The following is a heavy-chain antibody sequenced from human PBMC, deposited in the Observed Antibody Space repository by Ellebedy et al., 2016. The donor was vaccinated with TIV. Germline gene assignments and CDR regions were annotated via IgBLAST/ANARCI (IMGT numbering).Heavy chain of an antibody. V-gene: IGHV3-23*01. CDR2: ISGGGGST. CDR1: GFTFSGYA. Sequence: PGGSLRLSCAASGFTFSGYAMSWVRQAPGKGLEWVSAISGGGGSTYYADSVKGRFTISRDNSKNTLYLQMNSLRAEDTDVYYCARDGGLWFGELEDWGQGTLVTVSS. CDR3: ARDGGLWFGELED. J-gene: IGHJ4*02. D-gene: IGHD3-10*01.